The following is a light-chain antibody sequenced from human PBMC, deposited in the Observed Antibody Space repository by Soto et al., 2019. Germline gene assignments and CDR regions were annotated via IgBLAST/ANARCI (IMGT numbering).Light chain of an antibody. CDR1: SSDVGSYNL. CDR2: EVS. CDR3: CSYAGSSTSLVV. J-gene: IGLJ2*01. V-gene: IGLV2-23*02. Sequence: QSALTQPAPVSGSPGQSITISCTGTSSDVGSYNLVSWYQQHPGKAPKLMIYEVSKRPSGVSNRFSGSKSGNTASLTISGLQAEDEADYYCCSYAGSSTSLVVFGGGTKVTVL.